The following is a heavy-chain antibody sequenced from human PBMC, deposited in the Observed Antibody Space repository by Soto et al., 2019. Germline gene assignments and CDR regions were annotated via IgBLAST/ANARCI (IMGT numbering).Heavy chain of an antibody. CDR1: GDSISSYY. V-gene: IGHV4-4*07. D-gene: IGHD3-10*01. J-gene: IGHJ5*02. CDR2: TYITGDT. CDR3: ARQVPYYYGSGSYYWFDP. Sequence: SETLSLTCSVSGDSISSYYWSWIRQSAGKGLEWIGRTYITGDTNYNPSLKSRVTMSLDASKKQLSLKLSSVTAADTAVYYCARQVPYYYGSGSYYWFDPWGQGTLVTVSS.